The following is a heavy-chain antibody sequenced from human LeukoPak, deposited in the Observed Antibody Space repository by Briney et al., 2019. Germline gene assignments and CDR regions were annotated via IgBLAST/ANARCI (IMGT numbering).Heavy chain of an antibody. V-gene: IGHV1-18*01. Sequence: GASVKVSCKASGYTFTSYGISWVRQAPGQGLEWMGWISAYNGNTNYAQKLQGRVTMTTDTSTSTAYMELRSLRSDDTAVYYCARVHYYDSSGYKNDYWGQGTLVTVSS. CDR3: ARVHYYDSSGYKNDY. CDR1: GYTFTSYG. CDR2: ISAYNGNT. J-gene: IGHJ4*02. D-gene: IGHD3-22*01.